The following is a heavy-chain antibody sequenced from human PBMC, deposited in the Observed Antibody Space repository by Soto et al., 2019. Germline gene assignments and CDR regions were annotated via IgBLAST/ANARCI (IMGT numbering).Heavy chain of an antibody. CDR3: ARGYGSSTNRELRFGMDV. D-gene: IGHD6-6*01. CDR1: GYILTGYS. V-gene: IGHV1-2*02. Sequence: QVYLVQSGAEVRRPGASVKVSCTAFGYILTGYSLHWVRQAPGQGLEWMGWIDPNSGATNSAERFHGRDSMTRDTSISAAYLELSSLRSDDTAVYYCARGYGSSTNRELRFGMDVWGQGTTISVSS. CDR2: IDPNSGAT. J-gene: IGHJ6*02.